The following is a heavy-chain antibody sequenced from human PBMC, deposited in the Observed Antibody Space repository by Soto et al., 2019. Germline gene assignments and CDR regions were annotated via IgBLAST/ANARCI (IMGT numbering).Heavy chain of an antibody. CDR2: IIPKLASE. D-gene: IGHD2-21*01. CDR3: ARVGDGYNFGAVY. J-gene: IGHJ4*02. Sequence: QVQLVQSGAEVKEPGSSVNDSCKASGGGNLRDNRTNWERRAPGQGLEWMGGIIPKLASENYAQNFLGRVTSSADESVNTVYVELRSLRSDDTAVYYCARVGDGYNFGAVYWCQGTPVTVSS. V-gene: IGHV1-69*01. CDR1: GGGNLRDNR.